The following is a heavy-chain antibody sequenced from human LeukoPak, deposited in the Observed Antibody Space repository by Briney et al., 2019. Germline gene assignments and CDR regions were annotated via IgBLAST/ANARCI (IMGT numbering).Heavy chain of an antibody. D-gene: IGHD6-13*01. Sequence: GASVKVSCKVSGYTLTELSMHWVRQAPGKGLEWMGGFDPEDGETIYAQKFQGRVTMTEDTSTDTAYMELSSLRSEDTAVYYCATVEQQLASVWFDPWGQGTLVTASS. V-gene: IGHV1-24*01. CDR1: GYTLTELS. CDR2: FDPEDGET. J-gene: IGHJ5*02. CDR3: ATVEQQLASVWFDP.